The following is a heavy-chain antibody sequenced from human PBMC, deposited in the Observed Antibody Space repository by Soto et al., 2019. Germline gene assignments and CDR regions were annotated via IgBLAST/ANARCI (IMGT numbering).Heavy chain of an antibody. J-gene: IGHJ6*02. V-gene: IGHV1-3*01. CDR1: GYTFTSYA. D-gene: IGHD3-10*01. CDR3: ATTYYYGSGSYPYYYYYGMDV. CDR2: INAGNGNT. Sequence: ASVKVSCKASGYTFTSYAMHWVRQAPGQRLEWMGWINAGNGNTKYSQKFQGRVTITRDTSASTAYMELSSLRSEDTAVYYCATTYYYGSGSYPYYYYYGMDVWGQGTTVTVSS.